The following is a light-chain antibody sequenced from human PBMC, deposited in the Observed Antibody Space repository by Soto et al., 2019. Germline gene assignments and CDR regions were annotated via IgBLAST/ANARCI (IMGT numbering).Light chain of an antibody. V-gene: IGKV3-15*01. CDR3: QQYNNWPPIT. J-gene: IGKJ5*01. Sequence: EMVMTQSPATLSVSPGDRATLSCRASQSVSYKLAWYQQKPGQHPRLLIYDTSTRDTGIPARFSGSGSGTEFTLTISSLQSEDFAVYYCQQYNNWPPITFGQGTRLEIK. CDR2: DTS. CDR1: QSVSYK.